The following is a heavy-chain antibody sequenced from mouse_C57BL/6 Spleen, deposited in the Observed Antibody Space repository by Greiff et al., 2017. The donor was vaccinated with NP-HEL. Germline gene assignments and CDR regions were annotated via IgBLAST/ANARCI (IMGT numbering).Heavy chain of an antibody. CDR2: INPYNGDT. V-gene: IGHV1-20*01. Sequence: VQLQQSGPELVKPGDSVKISCKASGYSFTGYFMNWVMQSHGKSLEWIGRINPYNGDTFYNQKFKGKATLTVDKSSSTAHMELRSLTSEDSAVYYCARDYGSSPWYFDVWGTGTTVTVSS. J-gene: IGHJ1*03. D-gene: IGHD1-1*01. CDR3: ARDYGSSPWYFDV. CDR1: GYSFTGYF.